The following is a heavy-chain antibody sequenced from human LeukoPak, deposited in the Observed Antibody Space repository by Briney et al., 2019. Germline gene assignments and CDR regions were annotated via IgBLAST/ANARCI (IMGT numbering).Heavy chain of an antibody. CDR1: EFTFNSYA. V-gene: IGHV3-23*01. J-gene: IGHJ3*02. Sequence: GGSLRLSCAASEFTFNSYAMNWVRQAPGKGLEWVSGISGSGGSTYYADSVKGRFTISRDNSKNTLYLQMNSLRAEDTAVYYCARARSSYGYGDAFDIWGQGTMVTVSS. D-gene: IGHD5-18*01. CDR2: ISGSGGST. CDR3: ARARSSYGYGDAFDI.